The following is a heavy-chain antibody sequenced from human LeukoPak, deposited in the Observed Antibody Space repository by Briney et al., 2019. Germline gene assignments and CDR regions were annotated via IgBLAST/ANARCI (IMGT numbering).Heavy chain of an antibody. D-gene: IGHD6-25*01. Sequence: GGSLRDSRATSGFSFSNYSMHWVRQAPGKGLVWVSRISTDGSSTSYADSVKGRFTISRDNAKNTLYLQMNSLRAEDTAVYYCARTSRATIDYRGQGTLVTVSS. CDR2: ISTDGSST. J-gene: IGHJ4*02. V-gene: IGHV3-74*01. CDR3: ARTSRATIDY. CDR1: GFSFSNYS.